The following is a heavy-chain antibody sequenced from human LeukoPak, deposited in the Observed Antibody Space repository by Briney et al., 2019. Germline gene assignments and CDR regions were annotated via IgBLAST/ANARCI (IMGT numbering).Heavy chain of an antibody. J-gene: IGHJ4*02. CDR1: GFTFSNYA. CDR3: AKDNYYGSGYYFDY. D-gene: IGHD3-10*01. Sequence: PGGSLRLSCSASGFTFSNYAMHWVRQAPGKGLEYVSAISSSGGSTYYADSVKGRFTISRDNSKNTLFLQMNSLRAEDTAIYYCAKDNYYGSGYYFDYWGQGTLVTVSS. CDR2: ISSSGGST. V-gene: IGHV3-64*04.